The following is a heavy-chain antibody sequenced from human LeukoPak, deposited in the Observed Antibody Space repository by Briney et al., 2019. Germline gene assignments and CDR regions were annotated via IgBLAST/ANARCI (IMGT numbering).Heavy chain of an antibody. D-gene: IGHD3/OR15-3a*01. Sequence: GRSLRLSCAASGFTYSSYAMSWVRQAPGQGLEWVSLVSSGGGITYYADSVKGRFTISRDNSKNTLCLQMNSLRAEDTAVYYCAKVGWTKTPHSHDAFDIWGQGTMVTVSS. CDR3: AKVGWTKTPHSHDAFDI. CDR1: GFTYSSYA. V-gene: IGHV3-23*01. J-gene: IGHJ3*02. CDR2: VSSGGGIT.